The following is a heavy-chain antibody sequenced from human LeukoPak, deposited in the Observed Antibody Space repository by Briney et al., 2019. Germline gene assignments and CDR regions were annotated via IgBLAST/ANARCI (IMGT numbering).Heavy chain of an antibody. D-gene: IGHD2-15*01. CDR3: ARSITVSYGGNGDDY. V-gene: IGHV1-69*04. CDR1: GGTFSSYA. Sequence: GSSVKVSCKASGGTFSSYAISWVRQAPGQGLEWMGRINPILGIANYAQKFQGRVTITADKSTSTAYMELSSLRSEDTAVYYCARSITVSYGGNGDDYWGQGTLVTVSS. CDR2: INPILGIA. J-gene: IGHJ4*02.